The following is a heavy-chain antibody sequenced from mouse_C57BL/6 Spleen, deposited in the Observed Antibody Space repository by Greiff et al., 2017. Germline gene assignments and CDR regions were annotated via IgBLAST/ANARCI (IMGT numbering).Heavy chain of an antibody. D-gene: IGHD2-10*01. J-gene: IGHJ4*01. CDR3: TKAPLLNAMDY. CDR1: GFNIKDDY. V-gene: IGHV14-4*01. CDR2: IDPENGDT. Sequence: EVQLQQSGAELVRPGASVKLSCTASGFNIKDDYMHWVKQRPDQGLEWIGWIDPENGDTEYASKFQGKATITADTSSNTAYLQLSSLTSEDTAVYYCTKAPLLNAMDYWGQGTSVTVSS.